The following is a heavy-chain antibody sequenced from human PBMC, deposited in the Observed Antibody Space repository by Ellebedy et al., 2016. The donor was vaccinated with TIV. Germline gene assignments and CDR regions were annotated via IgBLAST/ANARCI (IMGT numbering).Heavy chain of an antibody. J-gene: IGHJ5*02. Sequence: MPSETLSLTCTVSGGSISSYYWSWIRQPPGKGLEWIGYIYYSGSTNYNPSLKSRVTISVDTSKNQFSLKLSSVTAADTAVYYCARTSAPNRFDPWGQGTLVTVSS. V-gene: IGHV4-59*01. CDR1: GGSISSYY. CDR3: ARTSAPNRFDP. CDR2: IYYSGST.